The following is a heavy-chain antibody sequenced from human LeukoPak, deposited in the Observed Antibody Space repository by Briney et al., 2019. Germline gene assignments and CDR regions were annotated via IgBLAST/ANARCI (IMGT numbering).Heavy chain of an antibody. J-gene: IGHJ4*02. CDR2: IYHSGNT. D-gene: IGHD6-19*01. V-gene: IGHV4-4*09. Sequence: SESLSLTCNVSGASMSSNYWSWIRQPPGKGLEWIGYIYHSGNTNYSPSLESRVTMSVDESKNQFSLRVHPVSAADTAVYYCASTRRAAVAGRFDSWGQGTLVTVSS. CDR1: GASMSSNY. CDR3: ASTRRAAVAGRFDS.